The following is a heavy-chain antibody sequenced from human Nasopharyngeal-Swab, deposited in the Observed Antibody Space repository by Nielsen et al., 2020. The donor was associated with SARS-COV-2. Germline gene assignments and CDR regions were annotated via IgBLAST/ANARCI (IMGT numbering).Heavy chain of an antibody. J-gene: IGHJ6*03. CDR3: ARGLSGIVPAPILGLGPYYYYYYMDV. Sequence: WIRQPPGKGPEWIAEINHSGSTNYNPSLKSRVTLSVDTSMNQVSLEVSSVTAADTAVYYCARGLSGIVPAPILGLGPYYYYYYMDVWGKGTKVTVSS. D-gene: IGHD2-2*01. V-gene: IGHV4-34*01. CDR2: INHSGST.